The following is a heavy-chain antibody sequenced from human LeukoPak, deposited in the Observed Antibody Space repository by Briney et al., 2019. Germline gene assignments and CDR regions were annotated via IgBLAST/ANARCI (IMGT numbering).Heavy chain of an antibody. Sequence: PSGTLSLTCAVPGGSISSSNWWSWVRQPPGKGLEWIGEIYHSGSTNYNPSLKSRVTISVDKSKNQFSLKLSSVTAADTAVYYCARCYSGYRKYYYYYMDVWGKGTTVTVSS. CDR2: IYHSGST. CDR1: GGSISSSNW. CDR3: ARCYSGYRKYYYYYMDV. J-gene: IGHJ6*03. D-gene: IGHD5-12*01. V-gene: IGHV4-4*02.